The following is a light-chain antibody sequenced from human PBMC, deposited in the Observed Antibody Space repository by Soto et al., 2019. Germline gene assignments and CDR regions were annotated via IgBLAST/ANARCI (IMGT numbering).Light chain of an antibody. V-gene: IGKV3-20*01. CDR2: GAS. CDR1: QSVSSSY. CDR3: QQYGSSSPT. J-gene: IGKJ1*01. Sequence: EFVLTQSPGTLSLSPAERATLSCRASQSVSSSYLAWYQQKPGQAPRLLIYGASTRATGIPDRFTGRDSGTEFILTISSLQSEDFAVYYCQQYGSSSPTFGQGTKVDIK.